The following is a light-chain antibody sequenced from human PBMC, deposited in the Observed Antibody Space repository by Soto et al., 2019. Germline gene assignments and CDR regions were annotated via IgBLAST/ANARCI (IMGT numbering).Light chain of an antibody. CDR2: GAS. J-gene: IGKJ4*01. CDR1: QSVSNK. V-gene: IGKV3-15*01. Sequence: EIVVTQSPGTLSVSPGERATLSCRASQSVSNKLAWYQQKPGQATRLLIYGASIRSTGITARFSGSGYGTEFTLTISSLQSEDFAVYHCQQYNNWPLTFGGGTKVEIK. CDR3: QQYNNWPLT.